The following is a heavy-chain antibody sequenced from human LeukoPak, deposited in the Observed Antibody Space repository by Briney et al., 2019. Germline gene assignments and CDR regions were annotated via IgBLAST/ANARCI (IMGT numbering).Heavy chain of an antibody. Sequence: PGGSLRLSCAASGFTFSSYWMSWVRQAPGKGLEWVANIKEDGSEKYYVDSVKGRFTISRDNAKNSLYLQINSLRAEDRAVYYCVRDDSRYSGSPDYWGQGTLVSV. CDR3: VRDDSRYSGSPDY. CDR1: GFTFSSYW. J-gene: IGHJ4*02. V-gene: IGHV3-7*01. D-gene: IGHD1-26*01. CDR2: IKEDGSEK.